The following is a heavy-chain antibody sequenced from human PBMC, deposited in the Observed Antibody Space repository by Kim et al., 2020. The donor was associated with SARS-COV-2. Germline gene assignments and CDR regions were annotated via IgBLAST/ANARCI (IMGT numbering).Heavy chain of an antibody. CDR2: TYYRSRWYY. V-gene: IGHV6-1*01. J-gene: IGHJ4*02. D-gene: IGHD5-18*01. CDR3: ARDAPGNSLFDY. Sequence: SQTLSFTCAISGDSVSSNTGVWNWIRQSPSRGLEWLGRTYYRSRWYYDYAVSVKSRIIIDPDTSKNQFSLQLNSVTPEDTAVYFCARDAPGNSLFDYWGQGILVTVSS. CDR1: GDSVSSNTGV.